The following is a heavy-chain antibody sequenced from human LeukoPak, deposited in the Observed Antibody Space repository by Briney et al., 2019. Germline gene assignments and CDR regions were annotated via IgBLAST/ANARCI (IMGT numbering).Heavy chain of an antibody. CDR1: GYNFTSYG. V-gene: IGHV1-18*01. CDR3: ARDSDLPDSFDY. J-gene: IGHJ4*02. CDR2: ISAYNANT. Sequence: GASVKVSCRASGYNFTSYGISWVRQAPGQGLEWMGWISAYNANTNYAQKLQGRVTMTSDTSTSTAYMELRSLRSDDTAVYYCARDSDLPDSFDYWGQGTLVTVSS.